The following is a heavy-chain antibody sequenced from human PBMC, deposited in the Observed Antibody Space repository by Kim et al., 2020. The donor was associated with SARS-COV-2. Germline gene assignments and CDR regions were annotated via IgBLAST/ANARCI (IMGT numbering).Heavy chain of an antibody. Sequence: ASVKVSCKASGYTFTSYAMHWVRQAPGQRLEWMGWINAGNGNTKYSQKFQGRVTITRDTSASTAYMELSSLRSEDTAVYYCARASLDYGDYAGGWFDPWGQGTLVTVSS. CDR3: ARASLDYGDYAGGWFDP. J-gene: IGHJ5*02. D-gene: IGHD4-17*01. CDR1: GYTFTSYA. CDR2: INAGNGNT. V-gene: IGHV1-3*01.